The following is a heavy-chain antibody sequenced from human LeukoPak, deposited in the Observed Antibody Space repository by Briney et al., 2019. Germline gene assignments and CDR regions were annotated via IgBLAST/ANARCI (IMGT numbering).Heavy chain of an antibody. CDR3: ARGGSYFDY. CDR2: ISSSSNYT. V-gene: IGHV3-21*01. CDR1: GFTFSSYN. Sequence: GGSLRLSCAASGFTFSSYNMNWVRQAPGKGLEWVASISSSSNYTYYVDSVKGRFTISRDNAKNSLYLQMNSLRAEDTAVYYCARGGSYFDYWGQGTLVTVSS. J-gene: IGHJ4*02. D-gene: IGHD1-26*01.